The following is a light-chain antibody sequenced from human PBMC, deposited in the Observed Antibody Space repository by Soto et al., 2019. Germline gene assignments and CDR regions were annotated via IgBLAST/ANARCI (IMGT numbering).Light chain of an antibody. CDR1: QSISND. CDR2: AAS. CDR3: HQSCNTPLT. Sequence: DIQMTQSPSSLSASVGDRVTITCRASQSISNDLNWYQQKPGKAPKLLIYAASRLQSADPSRFSGSGSGTDFTLTIRSMQPEDFATYYWHQSCNTPLTGGGGTKVEIK. J-gene: IGKJ4*02. V-gene: IGKV1-39*01.